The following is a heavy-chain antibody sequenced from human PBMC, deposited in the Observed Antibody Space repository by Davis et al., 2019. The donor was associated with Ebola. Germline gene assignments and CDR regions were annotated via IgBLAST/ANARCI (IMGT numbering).Heavy chain of an antibody. D-gene: IGHD6-19*01. CDR3: ARGVVVAGTPY. Sequence: PGGSLRLSCAASGFTFSSYGMHWVRQAPGKGLEWVAFIRYDVSNKYYADSVKGRSTISRDNSKNTLYLQMNSLRAEDTAVYYCARGVVVAGTPYWGQGTLVTVSS. V-gene: IGHV3-30*02. CDR1: GFTFSSYG. CDR2: IRYDVSNK. J-gene: IGHJ4*02.